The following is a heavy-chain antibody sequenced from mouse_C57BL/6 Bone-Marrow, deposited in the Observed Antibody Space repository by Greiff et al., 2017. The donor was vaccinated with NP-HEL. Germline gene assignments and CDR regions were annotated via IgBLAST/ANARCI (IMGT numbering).Heavy chain of an antibody. V-gene: IGHV1-74*01. CDR2: IHPSDSDT. Sequence: QVQLKQPGAELVKPGASVKVSCKASGYTFTSYWMHWVKQRPGQGLEWIGRIHPSDSDTNYNQKFKGKATLTVDKSSSTAYMQLSSLTSEDSAVYYCAMGLYYYGYGAYWGQGTLVTVSA. J-gene: IGHJ3*01. D-gene: IGHD2-2*01. CDR3: AMGLYYYGYGAY. CDR1: GYTFTSYW.